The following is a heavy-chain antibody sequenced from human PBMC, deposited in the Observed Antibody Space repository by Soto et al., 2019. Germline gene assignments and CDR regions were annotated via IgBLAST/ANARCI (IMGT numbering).Heavy chain of an antibody. CDR3: ATSTNVLRYFDWPS. J-gene: IGHJ5*02. Sequence: ASVKVSCKVSGYTLTELSMHWVLQAPGKGLEWMGGFDPEDGETIYAQKFQGRVTMTEDTSTDTAYMELSSLRSEDTAVYYCATSTNVLRYFDWPSWGQGTLVTVSS. CDR1: GYTLTELS. D-gene: IGHD3-9*01. V-gene: IGHV1-24*01. CDR2: FDPEDGET.